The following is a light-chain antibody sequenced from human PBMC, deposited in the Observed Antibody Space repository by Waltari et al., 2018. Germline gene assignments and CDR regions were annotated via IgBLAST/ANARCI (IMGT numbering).Light chain of an antibody. CDR2: GAS. CDR3: QQYGRYSWT. Sequence: EIVLTQSPGTLSLSPGRRATLSCRASQSVGSNYLAWYQQKPGQAPRLLIFGASNRATGIPDRFSGSGSGTDFTLIISRLEPEDFAVYYCQQYGRYSWTFGQGTKVELK. CDR1: QSVGSNY. V-gene: IGKV3-20*01. J-gene: IGKJ1*01.